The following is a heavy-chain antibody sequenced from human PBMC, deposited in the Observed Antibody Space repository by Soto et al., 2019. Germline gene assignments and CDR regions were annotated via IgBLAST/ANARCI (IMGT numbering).Heavy chain of an antibody. CDR1: GFTFSSYG. Sequence: GSLRLSCAASGFTFSSYGMHWVRQAPGKGLEWVAVISYDGSNKYYADSVKGRFTISRDNSKNTLYLQMNSLRAEDTAVYYCATKMSGATFDYWGQGTLVTVSS. CDR2: ISYDGSNK. J-gene: IGHJ4*02. CDR3: ATKMSGATFDY. D-gene: IGHD3-3*01. V-gene: IGHV3-30*03.